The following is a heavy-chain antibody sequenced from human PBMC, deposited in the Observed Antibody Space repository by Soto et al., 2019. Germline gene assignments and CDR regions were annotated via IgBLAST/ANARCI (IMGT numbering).Heavy chain of an antibody. V-gene: IGHV1-69*02. Sequence: QVQLVQSGTEVKKPGSSVKVSCKASGDTFSFYTINWVRQAPGLGLEWVGRINPIVSMSNYAQKFRGTVSTTAEKSTGTAYMELRGLSSDDTAMYFCAASYGSGYRAFDYWGQGALVIVSS. D-gene: IGHD3-10*01. CDR2: INPIVSMS. CDR3: AASYGSGYRAFDY. J-gene: IGHJ4*02. CDR1: GDTFSFYT.